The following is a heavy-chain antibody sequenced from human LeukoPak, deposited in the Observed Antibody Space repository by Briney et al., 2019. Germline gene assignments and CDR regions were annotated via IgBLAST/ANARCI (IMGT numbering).Heavy chain of an antibody. CDR3: ARAFNDAFDI. Sequence: KPGGSLRLSCVASGFTFRDYYMALIRQAPGKGLEWVLYITNSGSTTYNADSVKGRFTISRDNAKNSLYLQMNSLRAEDTAVYYCARAFNDAFDIWGQGTMVTVSS. CDR1: GFTFRDYY. CDR2: ITNSGSTT. V-gene: IGHV3-11*04. J-gene: IGHJ3*02.